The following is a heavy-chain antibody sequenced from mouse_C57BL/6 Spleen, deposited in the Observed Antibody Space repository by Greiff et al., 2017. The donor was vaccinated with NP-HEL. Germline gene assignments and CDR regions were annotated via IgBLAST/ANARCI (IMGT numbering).Heavy chain of an antibody. Sequence: DVKLQESGPGLVKPSQSLSLTCSVTGYSITSGYYWNWIRQFPGNKLEWMGYISYDGSNNYNPSLKNRISITRDTSKNQFFLKLNSVTTEDTATYYCARDWVLRLDYWGQGTTLTVSS. V-gene: IGHV3-6*01. CDR3: ARDWVLRLDY. J-gene: IGHJ2*01. CDR2: ISYDGSN. D-gene: IGHD2-3*01. CDR1: GYSITSGYY.